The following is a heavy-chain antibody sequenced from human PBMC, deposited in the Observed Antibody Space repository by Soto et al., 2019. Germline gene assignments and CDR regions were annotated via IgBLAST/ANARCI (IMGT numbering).Heavy chain of an antibody. J-gene: IGHJ4*02. CDR1: GFTFSDYS. V-gene: IGHV3-48*01. D-gene: IGHD1-26*01. Sequence: EVQLVESGGGLVQPGGSLRLSCAASGFTFSDYSMNWVRQAPGKGLEWVSYINSGSSTMYYADSVKGRFTISRDNAKNALYLQMNSLRAEDTAVYYCARDRPSSGSYYEFDYWGQGTLVTVSS. CDR2: INSGSSTM. CDR3: ARDRPSSGSYYEFDY.